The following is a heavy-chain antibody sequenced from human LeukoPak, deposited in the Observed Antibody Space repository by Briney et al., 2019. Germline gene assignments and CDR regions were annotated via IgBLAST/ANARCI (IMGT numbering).Heavy chain of an antibody. CDR2: IYYSGST. D-gene: IGHD3-22*01. CDR3: ARQGSYYYDSSGYYPFDY. Sequence: PSETLSLTCTVSGGSISSYYWSWIRQPPGKGLEWIGYIYYSGSTNYNPSLKSRVTTSVDTSKNQFSLKLSSVTAADTAVYYCARQGSYYYDSSGYYPFDYWGQGTLVTVSS. J-gene: IGHJ4*02. V-gene: IGHV4-59*08. CDR1: GGSISSYY.